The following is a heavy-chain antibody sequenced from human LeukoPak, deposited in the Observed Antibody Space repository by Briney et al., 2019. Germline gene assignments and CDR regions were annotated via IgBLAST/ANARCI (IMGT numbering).Heavy chain of an antibody. D-gene: IGHD3-3*01. V-gene: IGHV3-64*01. CDR1: GFTFSSYA. CDR3: ARGAMTIFGVTRREYYYYYMDV. Sequence: QPGGSLRLSCAASGFTFSSYAMHWVRQAPGKGLEYVSAISSNGVSTYYANSVKGRFTISRDNSKNTLYLQMGSLRAEDMAVYYCARGAMTIFGVTRREYYYYYMDVWGKGTTVTVSS. J-gene: IGHJ6*03. CDR2: ISSNGVST.